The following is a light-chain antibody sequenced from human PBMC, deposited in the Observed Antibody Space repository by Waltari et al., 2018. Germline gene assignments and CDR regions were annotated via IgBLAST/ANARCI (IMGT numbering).Light chain of an antibody. V-gene: IGKV1-5*03. Sequence: DMQMKQSPSTLSASVGDRITITCRASQNISSWLACYQQKPGNAPNLLTYKSSSLESEVPSRFSGGGSGTEFTLTITSLQSDDFATYYCQQYNSYPRTFGQGTKVEIK. J-gene: IGKJ1*01. CDR2: KSS. CDR1: QNISSW. CDR3: QQYNSYPRT.